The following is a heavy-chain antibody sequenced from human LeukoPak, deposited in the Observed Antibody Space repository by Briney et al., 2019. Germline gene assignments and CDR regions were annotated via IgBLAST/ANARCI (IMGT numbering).Heavy chain of an antibody. Sequence: GGSLRLSCAASGFTFSSYAMTWVRRAPGKGLEWVSLINGGGGSTYYTDSVKGRFTVSRDNSKNTLYLQMSSLRAEDTAVYYCAKVAHGGDAFDIWGQGTMVTVSS. CDR2: INGGGGST. V-gene: IGHV3-23*01. CDR3: AKVAHGGDAFDI. CDR1: GFTFSSYA. J-gene: IGHJ3*02.